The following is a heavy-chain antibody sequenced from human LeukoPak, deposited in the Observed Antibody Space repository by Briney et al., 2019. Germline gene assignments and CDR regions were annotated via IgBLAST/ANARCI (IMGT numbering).Heavy chain of an antibody. V-gene: IGHV3-53*01. CDR1: GFTVSSNY. J-gene: IGHJ4*02. D-gene: IGHD3-10*01. CDR2: IYSGGST. Sequence: GGSLRLSCAASGFTVSSNYMSWVRQAPGKGLEWVSVIYSGGSTYYADSVKGRFTISRDNSKNTLYLQMNSLRAEDTAVYYCATDPSSGSGSYLAPDFDYWGQGTLVTVSS. CDR3: ATDPSSGSGSYLAPDFDY.